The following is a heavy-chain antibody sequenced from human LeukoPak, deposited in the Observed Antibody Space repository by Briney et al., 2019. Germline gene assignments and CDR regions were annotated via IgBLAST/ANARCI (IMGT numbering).Heavy chain of an antibody. J-gene: IGHJ4*02. CDR1: GFTFSSYA. D-gene: IGHD3-22*01. V-gene: IGHV3-23*01. CDR3: AKVGYSSGYFDYFDY. Sequence: PGGSLRLSCAASGFTFSSYAMSWVRHAPGKGLEWVSSISGSGGSTYYADSVKGRFTISRDNSKNTLYLQMNSLRAEDTAVYYCAKVGYSSGYFDYFDYWGQGTLVTVSS. CDR2: ISGSGGST.